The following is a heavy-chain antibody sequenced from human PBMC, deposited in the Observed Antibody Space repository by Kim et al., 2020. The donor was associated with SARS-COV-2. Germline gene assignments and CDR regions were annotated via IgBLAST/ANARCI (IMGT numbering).Heavy chain of an antibody. CDR3: ARIRGGGYPYGLAG. J-gene: IGHJ6*02. CDR1: LGSISDYS. D-gene: IGHD2-2*01. V-gene: IGHV4-59*01. CDR2: MSYSGST. Sequence: SETLSLTCNVSLGSISDYSWHWIWQPPGKGLEWIGYMSYSGSTNSNPSLKRRVIISADIFKNQFALRVNSVTAADTGVYYCARIRGGGYPYGLAGWGQGPTVIVSS.